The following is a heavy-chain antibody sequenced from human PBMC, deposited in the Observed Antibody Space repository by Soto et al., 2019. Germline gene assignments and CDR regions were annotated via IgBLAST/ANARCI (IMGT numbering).Heavy chain of an antibody. Sequence: GASVKVSCKASGYTFTNYYVLWVRQAPGQGREWVGRINPNTGGTNYAQKFQDRVTMTRDTSITTAYMELSRLRSDDTAVYYCARQLAYCGGDCYTEPIDYWGQGTQVTVSS. CDR3: ARQLAYCGGDCYTEPIDY. J-gene: IGHJ4*02. V-gene: IGHV1-2*06. D-gene: IGHD2-21*02. CDR1: GYTFTNYY. CDR2: INPNTGGT.